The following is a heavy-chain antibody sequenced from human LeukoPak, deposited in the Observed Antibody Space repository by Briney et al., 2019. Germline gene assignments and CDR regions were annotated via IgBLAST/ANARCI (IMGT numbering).Heavy chain of an antibody. J-gene: IGHJ4*02. V-gene: IGHV4-39*07. CDR3: ARPDYDSSGPLIS. Sequence: SETLSLTCTVSGVSISSSSYYWGWIRQPPGKGLEWIGSIYYSGSTYYNPSLKSRVTISVDTSKNQFSLKLSSVTAADTAVYYCARPDYDSSGPLISWGQGTLVTVSS. D-gene: IGHD3-22*01. CDR1: GVSISSSSYY. CDR2: IYYSGST.